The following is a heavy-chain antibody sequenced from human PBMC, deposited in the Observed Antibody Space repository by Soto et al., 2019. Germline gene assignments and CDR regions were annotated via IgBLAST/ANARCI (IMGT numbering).Heavy chain of an antibody. Sequence: QVQLVQSGAEVKKPGASVKVSCEASGYTFTGYYMHWVRQAPGQGLEWMGWINPYSGGTNYAQKFQGWGTMTRDTSISTAYMDLGRLRSGDTAVYYCAGLRRPLAYCGGDCYSDVDYWGQGTLVTVSS. CDR3: AGLRRPLAYCGGDCYSDVDY. V-gene: IGHV1-2*04. J-gene: IGHJ4*02. D-gene: IGHD2-21*02. CDR2: INPYSGGT. CDR1: GYTFTGYY.